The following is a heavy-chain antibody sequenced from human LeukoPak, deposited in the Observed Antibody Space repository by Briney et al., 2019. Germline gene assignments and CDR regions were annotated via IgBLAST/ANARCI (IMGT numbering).Heavy chain of an antibody. CDR2: INSDGSDA. D-gene: IGHD6-13*01. CDR1: GFTLSSYW. Sequence: PGGSLRLSCAPSGFTLSSYWMHWVRQAPGKGLVWVSRINSDGSDASYADSVKGRFTFSRDNAKNTLYLQMSSLRAEDTAVYYCDRYHMATATFAHYSFDYWGQGTLVTVSS. V-gene: IGHV3-74*01. J-gene: IGHJ4*02. CDR3: DRYHMATATFAHYSFDY.